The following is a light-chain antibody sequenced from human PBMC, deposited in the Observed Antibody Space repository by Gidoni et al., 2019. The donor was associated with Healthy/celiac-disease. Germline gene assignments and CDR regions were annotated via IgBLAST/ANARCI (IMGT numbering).Light chain of an antibody. CDR3: QQYDNWPYT. CDR1: QRVSSN. Sequence: EVVMTQSPATLSVSPGERATLSCRASQRVSSNLAWYQQKPGQAPMLLIYGASTRATGIPARFSGSGSGTEFTLTISSLQSEDVAVYYCQQYDNWPYTFGQGTKLEIK. J-gene: IGKJ2*01. V-gene: IGKV3-15*01. CDR2: GAS.